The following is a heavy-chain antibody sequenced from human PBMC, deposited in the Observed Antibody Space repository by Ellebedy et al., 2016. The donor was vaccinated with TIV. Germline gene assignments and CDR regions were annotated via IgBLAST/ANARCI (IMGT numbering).Heavy chain of an antibody. CDR1: GGSFSGYY. Sequence: SETLSLXCAVYGGSFSGYYWSWIRQPPGKGLEWIGEINHSGSTNYNPSLKSRVTISVDTSKNQFSLKLSSVTAADTAVYYCARLIGRRIAVAGTGAYYYYGMDVWGQGTTVTVSS. V-gene: IGHV4-34*01. CDR3: ARLIGRRIAVAGTGAYYYYGMDV. D-gene: IGHD6-19*01. CDR2: INHSGST. J-gene: IGHJ6*02.